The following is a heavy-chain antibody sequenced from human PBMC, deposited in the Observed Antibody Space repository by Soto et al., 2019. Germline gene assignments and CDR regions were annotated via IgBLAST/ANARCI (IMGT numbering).Heavy chain of an antibody. CDR2: LYWDDDK. J-gene: IGHJ4*02. V-gene: IGHV2-5*02. CDR3: AGRREYYGDWNRGPSDY. D-gene: IGHD3-3*01. Sequence: QITLKASGPTLVEPTQNLTLTCSLSGLSISTSGVGVGWIRQTPGKALERLVFLYWDDDKRYSPSLKSSVAIPKATDKTQVDHTMPGLDPVDTGTYYCAGRREYYGDWNRGPSDYWGQGTLVTVSS. CDR1: GLSISTSGVG.